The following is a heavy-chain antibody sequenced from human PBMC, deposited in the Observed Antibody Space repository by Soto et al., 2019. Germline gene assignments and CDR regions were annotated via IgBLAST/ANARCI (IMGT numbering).Heavy chain of an antibody. CDR3: ARDTGYSYGATLDY. V-gene: IGHV4-4*07. CDR2: TFNRGST. CDR1: GCSITSYY. Sequence: SETLCLTCTVSGCSITSYYGNWIRQPAGKGLEWIGRTFNRGSTSYNPSLKSRVTVSIDTSENQFSLKLTSVTAADTAVYYCARDTGYSYGATLDYCGQGTL. J-gene: IGHJ4*02. D-gene: IGHD5-18*01.